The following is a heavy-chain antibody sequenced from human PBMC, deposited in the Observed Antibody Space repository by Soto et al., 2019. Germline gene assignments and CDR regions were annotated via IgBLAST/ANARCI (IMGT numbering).Heavy chain of an antibody. J-gene: IGHJ6*02. CDR2: ISGSGGST. CDR1: GFTFSSYA. V-gene: IGHV3-23*01. Sequence: PGGSLRLSCAASGFTFSSYAMSWVRQAPGKGLEWVSAISGSGGSTYYADSVKGRFTISRDNSKNTLYLQMNSLRAEDTAVYYCAKKGGGYYYYYGMDVWGQGTTVTVSS. CDR3: AKKGGGYYYYYGMDV. D-gene: IGHD2-15*01.